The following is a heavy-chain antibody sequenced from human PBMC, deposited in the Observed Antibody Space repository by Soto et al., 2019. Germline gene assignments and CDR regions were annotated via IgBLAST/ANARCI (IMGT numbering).Heavy chain of an antibody. V-gene: IGHV3-21*01. J-gene: IGHJ6*02. CDR2: ISRTSSHI. CDR1: EFSFSTYN. D-gene: IGHD6-13*01. Sequence: EVQLVESGGGLVKPGGSLRLSCVASEFSFSTYNMNWVRQAPGEGLQWVSFISRTSSHIHYADSVQGRFTISRDNAKNSLYLEMNSLRAEDTAVYYCARDAAADGYYGMDVWGQGTTVTVSS. CDR3: ARDAAADGYYGMDV.